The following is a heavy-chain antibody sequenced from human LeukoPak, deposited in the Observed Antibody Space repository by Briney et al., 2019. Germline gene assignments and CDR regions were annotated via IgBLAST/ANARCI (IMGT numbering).Heavy chain of an antibody. Sequence: GGSLRLSCAASGFTFSSYWMSWVRQTPGKGLEWVGNIKEDGSEKYYVDSVKGRFTISRDNAKNSLYLQMNSLRSEDTAVYYCASLPYIGSSVPPWFDPWGQGTLVTVSS. D-gene: IGHD6-6*01. J-gene: IGHJ5*02. V-gene: IGHV3-7*05. CDR3: ASLPYIGSSVPPWFDP. CDR2: IKEDGSEK. CDR1: GFTFSSYW.